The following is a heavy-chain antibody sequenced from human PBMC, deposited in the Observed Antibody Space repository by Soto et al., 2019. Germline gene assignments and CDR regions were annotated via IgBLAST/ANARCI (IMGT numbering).Heavy chain of an antibody. V-gene: IGHV3-30*18. J-gene: IGHJ4*02. CDR1: GFTFTSYG. Sequence: QVRLVESGGGVVQPGTSLRLSCAASGFTFTSYGMHWVRQAPGKGLEWVAVISYDGRYKYYGDSVKGRFTISRDNSKNTLDLQMNSLRAEDKAVYFCAKGGRTSSSWYGEGMDYWGQGTLVTVSS. CDR2: ISYDGRYK. D-gene: IGHD6-13*01. CDR3: AKGGRTSSSWYGEGMDY.